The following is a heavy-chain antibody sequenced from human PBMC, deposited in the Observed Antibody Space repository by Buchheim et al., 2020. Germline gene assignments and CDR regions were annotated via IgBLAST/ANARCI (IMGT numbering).Heavy chain of an antibody. CDR3: AKGVGWGSSSWYGGY. V-gene: IGHV3-23*01. CDR1: GFTFSSYA. J-gene: IGHJ4*02. Sequence: EVQLLESGGGLVQPGGSLRLSCAASGFTFSSYAMSWVRQAPGEGLEWVSAISGSGGSTYYADSGKGRFTISRDTSTNTLYLQMDSLRAEDTAVYYCAKGVGWGSSSWYGGYWGQGTL. D-gene: IGHD6-13*01. CDR2: ISGSGGST.